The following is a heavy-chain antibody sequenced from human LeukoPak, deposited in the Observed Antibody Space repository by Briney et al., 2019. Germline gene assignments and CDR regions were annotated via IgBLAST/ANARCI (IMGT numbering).Heavy chain of an antibody. CDR1: GGSISSYY. V-gene: IGHV4-59*08. CDR2: IYYSGST. Sequence: PSETLSLTCTVSGGSISSYYWSWIRQPAGKGLEWIGRIYYSGSTNYNPSLKSRVTISVDTSKNQFSLKLSSVTAADTAVYYCARLPMVRGAAFDIWGQGTMVTVSS. D-gene: IGHD3-10*01. J-gene: IGHJ3*02. CDR3: ARLPMVRGAAFDI.